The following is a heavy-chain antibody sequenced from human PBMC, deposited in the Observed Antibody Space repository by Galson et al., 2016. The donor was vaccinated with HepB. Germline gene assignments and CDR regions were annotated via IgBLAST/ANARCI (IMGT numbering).Heavy chain of an antibody. CDR1: GLTFSLHS. CDR3: TTHLISDRPI. Sequence: SLRLSCAASGLTFSLHSMNWVRQGPGKGLEWVSDISSGGGYIHYSDLVKGRFTVSRDNARNSLFLQVDSLRAEDTGVYYCTTHLISDRPIWGRGTLVTVSS. CDR2: ISSGGGYI. D-gene: IGHD2/OR15-2a*01. V-gene: IGHV3-21*01. J-gene: IGHJ3*02.